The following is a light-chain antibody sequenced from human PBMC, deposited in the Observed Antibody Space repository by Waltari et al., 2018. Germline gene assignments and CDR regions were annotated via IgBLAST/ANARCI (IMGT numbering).Light chain of an antibody. CDR2: VNS. V-gene: IGLV1-40*01. Sequence: SVLTQPPSVYGCSGPSVTSSCTGSSSNMVAGYDFASSQQLPGTPPKLLIYVNSNLPSGVPDRFSGSKSGTSASLAITGLQAEDEADYYCQSYDSSLSGYVFGTGTKVTVL. J-gene: IGLJ1*01. CDR3: QSYDSSLSGYV. CDR1: SSNMVAGYD.